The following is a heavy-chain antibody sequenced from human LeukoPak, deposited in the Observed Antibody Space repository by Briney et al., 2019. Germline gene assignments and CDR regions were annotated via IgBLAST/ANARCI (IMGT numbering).Heavy chain of an antibody. CDR2: INHSGST. V-gene: IGHV4-34*01. J-gene: IGHJ4*02. CDR3: ARGRSHGY. Sequence: TASETLSLTCAVYGGSFSGYYWSWIRQPPGKGLEWIGEINHSGSTNYNPSLKSRVTISVDTSKNQFSLKLSSVTAADTAVYYCARGRSHGYWGQGTLVTVSS. CDR1: GGSFSGYY.